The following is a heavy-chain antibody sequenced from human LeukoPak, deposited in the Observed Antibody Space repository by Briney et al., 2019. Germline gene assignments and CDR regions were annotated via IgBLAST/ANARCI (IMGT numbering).Heavy chain of an antibody. D-gene: IGHD3-3*01. CDR2: IYYSGST. J-gene: IGHJ3*02. CDR1: GGSISSYY. Sequence: PSETLSLTCTVSGGSISSYYWSWIRQPPGKGLEWIGYIYYSGSTNYNPSLESRVTISVDTSKNQFSLKLSSVTAADTAVYYCARSDAPRPYDFSHAFDIWGQGTMVTVSS. V-gene: IGHV4-59*01. CDR3: ARSDAPRPYDFSHAFDI.